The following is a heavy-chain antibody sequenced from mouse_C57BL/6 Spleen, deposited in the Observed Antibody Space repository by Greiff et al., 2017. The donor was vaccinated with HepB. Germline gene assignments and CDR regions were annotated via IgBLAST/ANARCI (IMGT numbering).Heavy chain of an antibody. J-gene: IGHJ3*01. CDR3: ARKGEAWFAY. CDR2: IHPNSGST. V-gene: IGHV1-64*01. CDR1: GYTFTSYW. Sequence: QVQLQQPGAELVKPGASVKLSCKASGYTFTSYWMHWVKQRPGQGLEWIGMIHPNSGSTKYNEKFKSKATLTVDKSSSTAYMQLSSLTSEDSAVYYCARKGEAWFAYWGQGTLVTVSA.